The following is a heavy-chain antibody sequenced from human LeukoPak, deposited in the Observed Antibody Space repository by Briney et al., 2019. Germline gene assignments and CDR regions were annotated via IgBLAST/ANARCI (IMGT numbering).Heavy chain of an antibody. CDR2: INPNSGGT. V-gene: IGHV1-2*02. CDR3: ARDSTIFGVVIIRGHDY. D-gene: IGHD3-3*01. CDR1: GYTFTGYY. J-gene: IGHJ4*02. Sequence: ASVKVSCTASGYTFTGYYMHWVRQAPGQGLEWMGWINPNSGGTNYAQKFQGRVTMTRDTSISTAYMELSRLRSDDTAVYYCARDSTIFGVVIIRGHDYWGQGTLVTVSS.